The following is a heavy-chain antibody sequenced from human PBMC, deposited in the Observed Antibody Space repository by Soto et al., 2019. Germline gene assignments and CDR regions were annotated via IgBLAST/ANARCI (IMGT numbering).Heavy chain of an antibody. CDR2: ISSSGSTI. CDR1: GFTFSDYY. J-gene: IGHJ4*02. V-gene: IGHV3-11*01. Sequence: PGGSLRLSCAASGFTFSDYYMSWIRQAPGKGLEWVSYISSSGSTIYYADSVKGRFTISRDNAKNSLYLQMNSLRAEDTAVYYCARADHYCSSTSCYIQEFDYWGQGTLVTVSS. CDR3: ARADHYCSSTSCYIQEFDY. D-gene: IGHD2-2*02.